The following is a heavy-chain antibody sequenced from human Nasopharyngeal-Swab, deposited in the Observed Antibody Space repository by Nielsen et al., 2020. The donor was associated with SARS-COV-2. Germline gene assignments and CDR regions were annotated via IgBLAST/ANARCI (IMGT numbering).Heavy chain of an antibody. CDR3: ARDVGGRDNY. V-gene: IGHV3-74*01. D-gene: IGHD2-15*01. J-gene: IGHJ4*02. CDR1: GFTFSRDW. CDR2: ISPDGRGT. Sequence: GESLKISCAASGFTFSRDWMHWVRQPPGKGLVGVSRISPDGRGTSFADSVKGRFTISRDNAKNTLYLQMNSLRVEDTAVYYCARDVGGRDNYWGQGALVTVSS.